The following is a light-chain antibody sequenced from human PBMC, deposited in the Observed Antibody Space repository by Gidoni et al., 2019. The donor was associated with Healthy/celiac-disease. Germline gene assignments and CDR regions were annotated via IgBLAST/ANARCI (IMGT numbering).Light chain of an antibody. CDR2: DAS. CDR3: QQYDNLPC. J-gene: IGKJ4*01. CDR1: QDISNY. Sequence: DIQMTQSPSSLSASVGDRVTITCQASQDISNYLNWYQQNPGKAPKLLIYDASNLETGVPSRFSGSGSVTDFTFTISSLQPEDIATYYCQQYDNLPCFXGXTKVEIK. V-gene: IGKV1-33*01.